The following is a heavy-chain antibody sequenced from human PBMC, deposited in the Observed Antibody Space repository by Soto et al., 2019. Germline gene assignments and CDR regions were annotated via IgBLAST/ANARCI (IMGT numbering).Heavy chain of an antibody. Sequence: QVQLVESGGGVVQPGTSLRLSCAASGFTFKTHAMHWVRQAPGKGLEWMAVIAYDGNEKFYADSVKGRFTISRDNSKNALDCQINTLRNEETAVYYCGKEVGDYVPYYYGVDVWGQGTTVTVSS. D-gene: IGHD1-26*01. CDR2: IAYDGNEK. J-gene: IGHJ6*02. CDR1: GFTFKTHA. CDR3: GKEVGDYVPYYYGVDV. V-gene: IGHV3-30*18.